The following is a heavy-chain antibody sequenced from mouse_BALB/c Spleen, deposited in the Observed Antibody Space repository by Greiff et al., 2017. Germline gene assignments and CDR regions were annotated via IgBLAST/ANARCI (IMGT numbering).Heavy chain of an antibody. Sequence: VQLKESGPELVKPGASVKVSCKASGYSFTDYNMYWVQQSHGKSLEWIGYIDPYNGGTSYNQKFKGKATLTVDKSSSTAFMHLNSLTSEDSAVYYCARRMVYGSSPFDYWGQGTTLTVSS. J-gene: IGHJ2*01. V-gene: IGHV1S135*01. CDR2: IDPYNGGT. CDR3: ARRMVYGSSPFDY. D-gene: IGHD1-1*01. CDR1: GYSFTDYN.